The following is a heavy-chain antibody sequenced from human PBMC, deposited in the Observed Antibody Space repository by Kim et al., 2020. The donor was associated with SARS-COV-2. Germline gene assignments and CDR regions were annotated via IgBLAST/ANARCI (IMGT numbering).Heavy chain of an antibody. V-gene: IGHV1-69*04. D-gene: IGHD6-6*01. Sequence: ASVKVSCKASGGTFSSYAISWVRQAPGQGLEWMGRIIPILGIANYAQKFQGRVTITADKSTSTAYMELSSLRSEDTAVYYCARVWFGIAARPEGKYYYYYGMDVWGQGTTVTVSS. CDR1: GGTFSSYA. J-gene: IGHJ6*02. CDR2: IIPILGIA. CDR3: ARVWFGIAARPEGKYYYYYGMDV.